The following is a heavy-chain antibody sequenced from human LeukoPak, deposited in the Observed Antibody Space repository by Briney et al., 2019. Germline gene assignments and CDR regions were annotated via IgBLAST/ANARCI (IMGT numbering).Heavy chain of an antibody. CDR1: GFTFRSFA. V-gene: IGHV3-23*01. Sequence: GGSLRLSCAASGFTFRSFAMSWVRQAPGKGLEWVSTISGSGGSTNYADSVKGRFTFSRDNSKNTLSLQMNSLRVEDTAVYYCTNYLPDYGDYSEGYWGQGTLVTVSS. CDR2: ISGSGGST. CDR3: TNYLPDYGDYSEGY. J-gene: IGHJ4*02. D-gene: IGHD4-17*01.